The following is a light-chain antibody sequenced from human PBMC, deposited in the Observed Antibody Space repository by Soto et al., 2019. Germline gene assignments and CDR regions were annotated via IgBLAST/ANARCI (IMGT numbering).Light chain of an antibody. CDR3: SSYTSSSLYV. J-gene: IGLJ1*01. Sequence: QSALTQPASVSGSPGQSITISCTGTSSYVGGYNYVSWYQQHPGKAPKLMIYDVSNRPSGVSNRFSGSKSGNKASLTISGHQAEDEADYYCSSYTSSSLYVFGTGTKVTV. CDR2: DVS. CDR1: SSYVGGYNY. V-gene: IGLV2-14*01.